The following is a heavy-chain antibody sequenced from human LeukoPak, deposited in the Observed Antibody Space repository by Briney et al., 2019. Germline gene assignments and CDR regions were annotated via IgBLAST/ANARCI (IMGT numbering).Heavy chain of an antibody. CDR1: GGSFSGYY. V-gene: IGHV4-34*01. CDR3: ARGDHYDSWSTYHTRAGYFFDY. CDR2: ITQNTGTT. Sequence: SETLSLTCAVYGGSFSGYYWSWIRQSPGKGLEWIGEITQNTGTTNFNPALKSRVALSIDTSKNQIFLNLGSLTAADSAVYYCARGDHYDSWSTYHTRAGYFFDYWGQGTLVSVSS. J-gene: IGHJ4*02. D-gene: IGHD3-3*01.